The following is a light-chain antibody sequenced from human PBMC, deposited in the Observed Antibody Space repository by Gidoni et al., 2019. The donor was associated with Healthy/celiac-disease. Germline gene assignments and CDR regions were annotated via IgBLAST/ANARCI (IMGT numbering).Light chain of an antibody. J-gene: IGKJ2*01. Sequence: EIVLTQSPGTLSLSPGERATLSCRASQSVSSSYLDWSQQTPGQAPRLLIYGASSRATGIPDRFSGSGSGTDFTLTISRLEPEDFAVYYCQQYGSSPYTFGQGTKLEIK. CDR3: QQYGSSPYT. V-gene: IGKV3-20*01. CDR2: GAS. CDR1: QSVSSSY.